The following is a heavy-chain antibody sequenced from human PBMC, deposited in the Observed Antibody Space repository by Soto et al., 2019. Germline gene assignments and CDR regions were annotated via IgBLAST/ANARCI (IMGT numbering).Heavy chain of an antibody. D-gene: IGHD4-4*01. CDR3: ARAIGSAVTTVFDY. CDR1: GGSISSSSYY. J-gene: IGHJ4*02. CDR2: IYYSGST. V-gene: IGHV4-39*01. Sequence: SETLSLTCSVSGGSISSSSYYWGWIRQPPGKGLEWIGSIYYSGSTYYNPSLKSRVTISVDTSKNQFSLKLSSVTAADTAVYYCARAIGSAVTTVFDYWGQGTLVTVSS.